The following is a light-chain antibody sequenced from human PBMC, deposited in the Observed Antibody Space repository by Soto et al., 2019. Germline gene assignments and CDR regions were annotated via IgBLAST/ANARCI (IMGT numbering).Light chain of an antibody. J-gene: IGKJ1*01. CDR2: AAS. CDR1: QGISSY. Sequence: AIRMTQSPSSLSASTGDRVTITCRASQGISSYLAWYQQKPGKAPKLLIYAASTLQSGVPSRFSSSGSGTDFTLTISCLQSEDFATYYCQQYYSYPPTWTFGQGTKVDIK. V-gene: IGKV1-8*01. CDR3: QQYYSYPPTWT.